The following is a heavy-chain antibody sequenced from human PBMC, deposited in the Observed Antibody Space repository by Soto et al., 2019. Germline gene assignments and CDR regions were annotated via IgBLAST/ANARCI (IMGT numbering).Heavy chain of an antibody. D-gene: IGHD3-22*01. CDR2: INSDGNSS. Sequence: GGSLRLSCAASGFTFSPFWMHWVRQVPGKGPVWVSRINSDGNSSSYADSVKGRFTISRDNAKNTLYLQMNSLRAEDTAVYYCAKGQWFDAFDIWGQGTMVTVSS. CDR1: GFTFSPFW. V-gene: IGHV3-74*01. CDR3: AKGQWFDAFDI. J-gene: IGHJ3*02.